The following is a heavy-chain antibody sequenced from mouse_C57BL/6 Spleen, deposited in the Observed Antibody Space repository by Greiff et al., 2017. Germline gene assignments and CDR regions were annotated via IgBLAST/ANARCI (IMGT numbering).Heavy chain of an antibody. CDR2: IDPSDSET. CDR1: GYTFTSYW. D-gene: IGHD1-1*01. J-gene: IGHJ2*01. CDR3: ARHGSGSGYFDY. Sequence: VQLQQPGAELVRPGSSVKLSCKASGYTFTSYWMHWVKQRPIQGLEWIGNIDPSDSETHYNQKFKDKATLTVDKSSSTAYMQLSSLTSEDSAVYYCARHGSGSGYFDYWGQGTTLTVSS. V-gene: IGHV1-52*01.